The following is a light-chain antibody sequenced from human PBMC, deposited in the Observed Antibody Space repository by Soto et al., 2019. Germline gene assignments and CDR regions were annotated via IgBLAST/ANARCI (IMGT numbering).Light chain of an antibody. CDR1: QSVLYSSKNKNY. Sequence: DIVMTQSPDSLAVSLGERATINCKSSQSVLYSSKNKNYLAWYQQKPGQPPKLLIYWASTRESGVPDRFSGSGSGTDFTLTISSLQAEDVAVYYCQQYYSTPPTLGQGTRLEIK. V-gene: IGKV4-1*01. CDR2: WAS. J-gene: IGKJ5*01. CDR3: QQYYSTPPT.